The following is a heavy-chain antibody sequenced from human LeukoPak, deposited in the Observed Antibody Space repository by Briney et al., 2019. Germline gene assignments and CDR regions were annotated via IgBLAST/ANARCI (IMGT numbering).Heavy chain of an antibody. D-gene: IGHD3-22*01. J-gene: IGHJ4*02. CDR2: ISSSSSTI. Sequence: PGGSLRLSCAASGFTFTAHTMTWLRQAPGKGLEWLSYISSSSSTIYYADSVKGRFTISRDNAKNSVYLQMNSLRAEDTAVYYCARVWSSGYTKDYWGQGTLVTVSS. CDR1: GFTFTAHT. CDR3: ARVWSSGYTKDY. V-gene: IGHV3-48*04.